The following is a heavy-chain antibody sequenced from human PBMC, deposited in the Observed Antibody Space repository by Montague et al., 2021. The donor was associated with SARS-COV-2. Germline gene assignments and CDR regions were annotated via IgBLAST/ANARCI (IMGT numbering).Heavy chain of an antibody. V-gene: IGHV4-34*01. CDR3: ATPMVRGFSRAFDI. Sequence: SETLSLTCAVYGGSFSGYHWSWIRQPPGKGLEWIGEINHSGSTNYNPSLKSRVTISVDTSKNQFSLKLSSVTAADTAVYYCATPMVRGFSRAFDIWGQGTMVTVSS. D-gene: IGHD3-10*01. CDR2: INHSGST. CDR1: GGSFSGYH. J-gene: IGHJ3*02.